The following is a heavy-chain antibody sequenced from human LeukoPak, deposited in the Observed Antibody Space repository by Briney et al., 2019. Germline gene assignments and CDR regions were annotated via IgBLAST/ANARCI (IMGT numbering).Heavy chain of an antibody. D-gene: IGHD3-10*01. J-gene: IGHJ3*02. CDR2: IYYSGST. CDR1: GGSISSYY. Sequence: PSETLSLTCTVSGGSISSYYWSWIRQPPGKGLEWIGYIYYSGSTNYNPSFKSRVTISVDTSKNQFSLKLSSVTAADTAVYYCARQFRWFGVGGNAFDIWGQGTMVTVSS. V-gene: IGHV4-59*08. CDR3: ARQFRWFGVGGNAFDI.